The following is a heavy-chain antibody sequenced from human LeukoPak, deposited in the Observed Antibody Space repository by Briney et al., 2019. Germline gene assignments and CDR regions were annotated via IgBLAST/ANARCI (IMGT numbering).Heavy chain of an antibody. J-gene: IGHJ4*02. Sequence: SETLSLTCTVSGGSMSNYYWTWIRQPPGKGLEWIGYIYYSGSTNYNPSLKSRVTISIDTSKNQFSLKLSSVTAADTAVYYCARHKSVTMIVVVITGPFDYWGQGTLVTVSS. D-gene: IGHD3-22*01. CDR3: ARHKSVTMIVVVITGPFDY. V-gene: IGHV4-59*08. CDR1: GGSMSNYY. CDR2: IYYSGST.